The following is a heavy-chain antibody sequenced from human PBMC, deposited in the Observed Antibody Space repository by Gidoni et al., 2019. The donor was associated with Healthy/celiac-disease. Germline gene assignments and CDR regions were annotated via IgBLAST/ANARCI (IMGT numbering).Heavy chain of an antibody. D-gene: IGHD3-16*02. J-gene: IGHJ4*02. CDR3: ARASRSFMITFGGVISNPAY. V-gene: IGHV1-46*01. CDR2: INPSGGST. CDR1: GYTLTSYY. Sequence: VKVSCKASGYTLTSYYMHWVRQAPGHGLEWMGIINPSGGSTSYAQKFQGRVTMTRDTSTSTVYMELSSLRSEDTAVYYCARASRSFMITFGGVISNPAYWGQGTLVTVSS.